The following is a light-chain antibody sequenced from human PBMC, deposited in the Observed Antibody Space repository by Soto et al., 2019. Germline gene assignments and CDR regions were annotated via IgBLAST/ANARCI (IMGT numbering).Light chain of an antibody. CDR1: NSNIASNT. J-gene: IGLJ1*01. V-gene: IGLV1-44*01. CDR3: AAWDDTLKRYV. Sequence: QSVLTQPPSASETPGQTVSISCSGSNSNIASNTVNWYQHLPGTVPKLLIYYNNQRPSGVPDRFSGSKSGTSASLAISGLQSEDESDYYCAAWDDTLKRYVFGTGTKVTAL. CDR2: YNN.